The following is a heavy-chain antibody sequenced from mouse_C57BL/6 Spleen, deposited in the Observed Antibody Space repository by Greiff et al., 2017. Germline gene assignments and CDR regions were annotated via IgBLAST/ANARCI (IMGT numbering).Heavy chain of an antibody. D-gene: IGHD2-4*01. Sequence: VQLQQSGAELARPGASVKLSCKASGYTFTSYGISWVKQRTGQGLEWIGEIYPRSGNTYYNEKFKGKATLTADKSSSTAYMELRSLTSEDSAVDFGARSEGDDYDPYAMDYWGQGTSVTVSS. CDR2: IYPRSGNT. J-gene: IGHJ4*01. CDR1: GYTFTSYG. V-gene: IGHV1-81*01. CDR3: ARSEGDDYDPYAMDY.